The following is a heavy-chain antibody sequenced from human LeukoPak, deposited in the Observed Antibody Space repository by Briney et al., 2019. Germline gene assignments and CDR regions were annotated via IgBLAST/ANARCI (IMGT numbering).Heavy chain of an antibody. V-gene: IGHV1-46*01. J-gene: IGHJ4*02. CDR2: INPSGGST. CDR1: GYTFTSYY. Sequence: ASVKVSCKAPGYTFTSYYMHWVRQAPGQGLEWMGIINPSGGSTSYAQKFQGRVTMTRDMSTSTVYMELSSLRSEDTAVYYCARVAVAGAFDYWGQGTLVTVSS. CDR3: ARVAVAGAFDY. D-gene: IGHD6-13*01.